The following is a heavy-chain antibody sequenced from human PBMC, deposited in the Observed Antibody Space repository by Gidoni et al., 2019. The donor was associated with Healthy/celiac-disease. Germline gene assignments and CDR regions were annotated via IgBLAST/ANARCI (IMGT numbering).Heavy chain of an antibody. Sequence: EVQLVQSGAEVNKPGESLRISCTGSGYRFTSYWISWVRQMPGKGLEWMGRIDPSDSYTNYSPSFQGHVTISADKSISTAYLQWSSLKASDTAMYYCARRYYDFWSGSSKAFDIWGQGTMVTVSS. J-gene: IGHJ3*02. CDR1: GYRFTSYW. CDR3: ARRYYDFWSGSSKAFDI. V-gene: IGHV5-10-1*03. D-gene: IGHD3-3*01. CDR2: IDPSDSYT.